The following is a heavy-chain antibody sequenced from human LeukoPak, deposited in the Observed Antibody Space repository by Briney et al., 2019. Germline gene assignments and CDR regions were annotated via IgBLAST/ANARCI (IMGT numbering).Heavy chain of an antibody. Sequence: GASVKVSCKASGYTFTGYYMHWVRQAPGQGLEWMGWINPNSGGTNYAQKFQGRVTMTRDTSISTAYMELSRLRSEDTAVYYCARLPKYSRPLDYWGQGTLVTVSS. D-gene: IGHD6-6*01. J-gene: IGHJ4*02. CDR2: INPNSGGT. CDR3: ARLPKYSRPLDY. V-gene: IGHV1-2*02. CDR1: GYTFTGYY.